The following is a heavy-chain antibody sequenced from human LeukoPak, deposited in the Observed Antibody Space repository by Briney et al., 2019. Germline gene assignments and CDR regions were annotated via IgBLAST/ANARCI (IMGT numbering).Heavy chain of an antibody. V-gene: IGHV3-21*01. CDR2: ISSSSSYI. CDR3: ARERGYYDSSGYDY. J-gene: IGHJ4*02. D-gene: IGHD3-22*01. Sequence: PGGSLRLSCAASGFTFSSYSMNWVRQAPGKGLKWVSSISSSSSYIYYADSVKGRFTISRDNAKNSLYLQMNSLRAEDTAVYYCARERGYYDSSGYDYWGQGTLVTVSS. CDR1: GFTFSSYS.